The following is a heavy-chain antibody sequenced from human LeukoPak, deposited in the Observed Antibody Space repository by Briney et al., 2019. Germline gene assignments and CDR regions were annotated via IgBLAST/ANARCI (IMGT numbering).Heavy chain of an antibody. Sequence: GASVKVSCKASGYTFTSYAISWVRQAPGQGLEWMGGIIPIFGTANYAQKFQGRVTITADESTSTAYMELSSLRSEDTAVYYCARNRYQLLYLDYWGQGTLVTVSS. V-gene: IGHV1-69*13. CDR2: IIPIFGTA. D-gene: IGHD2-2*01. J-gene: IGHJ4*02. CDR1: GYTFTSYA. CDR3: ARNRYQLLYLDY.